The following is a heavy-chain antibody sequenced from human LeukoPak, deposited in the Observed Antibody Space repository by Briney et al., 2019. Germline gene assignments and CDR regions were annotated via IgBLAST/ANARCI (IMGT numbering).Heavy chain of an antibody. Sequence: GASVKVSCKASGYTFTSYGISWVRQAPGKGLEWVSAISGSGGSTYYADSVKGRFTISRDNSKNTLYLQMNSLRAEGTAVYYCAKDTYYYGSGTQGEFDYWGQGTLVTVSS. D-gene: IGHD3-10*01. CDR2: ISGSGGST. J-gene: IGHJ4*02. CDR1: GYTFTSYG. CDR3: AKDTYYYGSGTQGEFDY. V-gene: IGHV3-23*01.